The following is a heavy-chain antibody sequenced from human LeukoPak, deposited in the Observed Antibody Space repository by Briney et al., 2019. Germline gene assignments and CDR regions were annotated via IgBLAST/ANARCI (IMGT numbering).Heavy chain of an antibody. V-gene: IGHV3-64*01. CDR1: GFTFSSYA. CDR3: ARDFRYEGDY. Sequence: GGSLRLSCAASGFTFSSYAMHWVRQAPGKGLEYVSAISSNGGSTYYANSVKGRFTISRDNAKNSLYLQMNSLRVEDTAVYYCARDFRYEGDYWGQGTLVTVSS. CDR2: ISSNGGST. D-gene: IGHD5-12*01. J-gene: IGHJ4*02.